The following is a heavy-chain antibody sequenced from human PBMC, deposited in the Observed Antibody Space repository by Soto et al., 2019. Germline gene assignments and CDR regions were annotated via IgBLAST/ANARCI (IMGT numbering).Heavy chain of an antibody. V-gene: IGHV4-31*03. J-gene: IGHJ6*03. Sequence: QVQLQESGPGLVKPSQTLSLTCTVSGGSISSGGYYWSWIRQHPGKGLEWIGYIYYSGRTYYNPSHKSRVTISVDTSNNQYSLQLGSVTAADTAVYYCARDPYVRYCSSTSCYGGYYYMDVWGKGTTVTVSS. D-gene: IGHD2-2*01. CDR1: GGSISSGGYY. CDR2: IYYSGRT. CDR3: ARDPYVRYCSSTSCYGGYYYMDV.